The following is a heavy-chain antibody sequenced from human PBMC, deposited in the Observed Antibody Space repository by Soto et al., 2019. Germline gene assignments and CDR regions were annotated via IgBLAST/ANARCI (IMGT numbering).Heavy chain of an antibody. D-gene: IGHD3-22*01. CDR1: GGSISNYY. CDR3: ARDEYYDSNNWFEH. J-gene: IGHJ5*02. Sequence: PSETLSLTCTVSGGSISNYYWSWIRQPAGKGLEWIGRVYSTGTTNYNPSLRSRVAMSVDTSKNQFSLRLDSVTAADTATYFCARDEYYDSNNWFEHWGLGTLVTVSS. V-gene: IGHV4-4*07. CDR2: VYSTGTT.